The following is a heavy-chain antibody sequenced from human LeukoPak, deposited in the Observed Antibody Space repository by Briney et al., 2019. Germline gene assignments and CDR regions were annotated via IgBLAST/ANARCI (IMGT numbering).Heavy chain of an antibody. CDR2: IYYSGST. D-gene: IGHD6-13*01. CDR3: ARGTTETVRAAADPYYYYYGMDV. Sequence: SETLSLTCTVSGGSISSSSYYWGWIRQPPGKGLEWFGSIYYSGSTYYNPSLKSRVTISVDTSKNQFSLKLSSVTAADTAVYYCARGTTETVRAAADPYYYYYGMDVWGQGTTVTVSS. J-gene: IGHJ6*02. CDR1: GGSISSSSYY. V-gene: IGHV4-39*01.